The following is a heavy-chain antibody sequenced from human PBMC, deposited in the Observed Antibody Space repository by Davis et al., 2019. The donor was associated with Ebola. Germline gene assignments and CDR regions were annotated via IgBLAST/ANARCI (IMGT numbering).Heavy chain of an antibody. D-gene: IGHD3-22*01. CDR3: ARGAYYYDSSGYYSFDY. CDR2: IKQDGSEK. Sequence: GESLKISCAASGFTFSSYWMRWVRQAPGKGLEWVANIKQDGSEKYYVDSVKGRFTISRDNAKNSLYLQMNSLRAEDTAVYYCARGAYYYDSSGYYSFDYWGQGTLVTVSS. CDR1: GFTFSSYW. V-gene: IGHV3-7*03. J-gene: IGHJ4*02.